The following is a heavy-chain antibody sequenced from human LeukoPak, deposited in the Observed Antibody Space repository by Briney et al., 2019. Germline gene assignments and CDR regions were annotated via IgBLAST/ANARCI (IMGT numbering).Heavy chain of an antibody. CDR1: GFTFSSYA. J-gene: IGHJ5*02. D-gene: IGHD3-16*01. CDR3: ARAPGEWARGVCWFDP. V-gene: IGHV3-30-3*01. CDR2: ISHDGSNK. Sequence: PGGSLRLSCAASGFTFSSYAMHWVRQAPGKGLEWVAVISHDGSNKYYADSVKGRFTISRDNSKNTLYLQMNSLRAEDTAVYYCARAPGEWARGVCWFDPWGQGTLVTVSS.